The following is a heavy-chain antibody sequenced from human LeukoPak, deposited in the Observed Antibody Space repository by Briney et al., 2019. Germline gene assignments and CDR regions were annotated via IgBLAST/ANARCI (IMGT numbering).Heavy chain of an antibody. V-gene: IGHV3-74*01. CDR1: GFTFSSYW. Sequence: PGGSLTLSCAASGFTFSSYWIHWVRQAPGKGLVWVSHINSDGTSATYADSVKGRLTISRDNDKNTVYLQMNSLRAEDTAVYYCARGGVGCFDYWGQGALATVSS. D-gene: IGHD6-19*01. J-gene: IGHJ4*02. CDR3: ARGGVGCFDY. CDR2: INSDGTSA.